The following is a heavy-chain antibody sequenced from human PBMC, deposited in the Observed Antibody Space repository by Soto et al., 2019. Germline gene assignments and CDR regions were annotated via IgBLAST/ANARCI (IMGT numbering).Heavy chain of an antibody. Sequence: QVQLVESGGGVVQPGRSLRLSCAASGFTFSSYGMHWVRQAPGKGLEWVAVIWYDGSNKYYADSVKGRFTISRDNSKNTLYLQMNSLRAEDTAVYYCARDPHDIVVGGRYFQHWGQGTLVTVSS. CDR2: IWYDGSNK. D-gene: IGHD2-15*01. CDR3: ARDPHDIVVGGRYFQH. J-gene: IGHJ1*01. V-gene: IGHV3-33*01. CDR1: GFTFSSYG.